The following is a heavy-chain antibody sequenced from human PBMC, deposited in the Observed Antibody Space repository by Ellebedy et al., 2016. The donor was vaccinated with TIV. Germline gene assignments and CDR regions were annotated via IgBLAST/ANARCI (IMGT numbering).Heavy chain of an antibody. V-gene: IGHV3-21*01. D-gene: IGHD4-11*01. CDR1: GFTFSSYS. Sequence: PGGSLRLSCAASGFTFSSYSMNWVRQAPGKGLEWVSSISSSSSYIYYADSVKGRFTISRENAKNSLYLQMKSLRAEDTAVYYCASSDYSNHNWFDPWGQGTLVTVSS. J-gene: IGHJ5*02. CDR2: ISSSSSYI. CDR3: ASSDYSNHNWFDP.